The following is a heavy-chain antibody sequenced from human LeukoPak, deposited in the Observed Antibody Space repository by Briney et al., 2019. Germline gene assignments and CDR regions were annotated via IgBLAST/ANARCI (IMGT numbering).Heavy chain of an antibody. Sequence: SSETLSLTCTVSGGSISSSSYYWGWIRQPPGKGLEWLGYVFSSGNTNYNPSLNSRVSISTDTSENQFSLSLNFVTTADTAVYYCARVGSDYDYVWDSYRVRSPFDIWGQGTMVTVSS. CDR2: VFSSGNT. V-gene: IGHV4-39*07. J-gene: IGHJ3*02. CDR3: ARVGSDYDYVWDSYRVRSPFDI. CDR1: GGSISSSSYY. D-gene: IGHD3-16*02.